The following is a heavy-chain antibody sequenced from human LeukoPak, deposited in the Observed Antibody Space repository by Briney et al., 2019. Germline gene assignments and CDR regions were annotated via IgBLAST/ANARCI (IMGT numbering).Heavy chain of an antibody. D-gene: IGHD1-26*01. Sequence: GGSLRLSCAASGFTFSSYWMSWVRQAPGKGLEWVASIKQDGSEKYYVDSVKGRFTISRDNAKKSLYLQMNSLRVEDTGVYYCASWGEGALDNWGQGTLVTVSS. V-gene: IGHV3-7*01. CDR2: IKQDGSEK. CDR1: GFTFSSYW. CDR3: ASWGEGALDN. J-gene: IGHJ4*02.